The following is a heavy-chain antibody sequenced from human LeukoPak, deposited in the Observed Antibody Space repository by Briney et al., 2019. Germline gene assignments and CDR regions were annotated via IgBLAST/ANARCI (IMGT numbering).Heavy chain of an antibody. CDR2: SSWNSGSI. D-gene: IGHD1-1*01. Sequence: GGSLRLSCAATGFTFGDYAMHWVRHSPGRGLEWVSGSSWNSGSIDYAASVRGRFTISRDNANNSLYLQMNSLRPEDWSLYYCAQGTVRHWTFFVDWGQGTLVTVSS. CDR1: GFTFGDYA. V-gene: IGHV3-9*01. J-gene: IGHJ4*02. CDR3: AQGTVRHWTFFVD.